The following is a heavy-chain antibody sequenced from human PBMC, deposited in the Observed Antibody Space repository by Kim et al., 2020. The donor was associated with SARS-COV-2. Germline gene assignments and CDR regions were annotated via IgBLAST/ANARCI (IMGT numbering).Heavy chain of an antibody. D-gene: IGHD1-26*01. J-gene: IGHJ3*02. V-gene: IGHV1-69*13. CDR2: IIPIFGTA. Sequence: SVKVSCKASGGTFSSYAISWVRQAPGQGLEWMGGIIPIFGTANYAQKFQGRVTITADESTSTAYMELSSLRSEDTAVYYCARKGGGSYYSNRAFDIWGQGTMVTVSS. CDR3: ARKGGGSYYSNRAFDI. CDR1: GGTFSSYA.